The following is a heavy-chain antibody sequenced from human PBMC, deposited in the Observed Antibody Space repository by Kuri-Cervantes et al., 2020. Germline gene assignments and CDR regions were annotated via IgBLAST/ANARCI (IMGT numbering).Heavy chain of an antibody. CDR1: GFTFSSYG. CDR3: AKDGVRFREGGMDV. Sequence: GGSLRLSCAASGFTFSSYGMHWVRQAPGKGLEWVAVISYDGSNKYYADSVKGRFTISRDNSKNTLYLQMNSLRAEDTAVHYCAKDGVRFREGGMDVWGQGTTVTVSS. CDR2: ISYDGSNK. D-gene: IGHD3-3*01. V-gene: IGHV3-30*18. J-gene: IGHJ6*02.